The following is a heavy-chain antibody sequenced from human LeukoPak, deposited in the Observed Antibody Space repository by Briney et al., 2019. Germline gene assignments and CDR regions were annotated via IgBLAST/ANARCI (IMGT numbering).Heavy chain of an antibody. CDR3: ARDSGGYFDL. CDR1: GGSISSYY. D-gene: IGHD3-10*01. Sequence: SETLSLTCTVSGGSISSYYWSWIRQPPGKGLEWIGYIYYSGSTNYNPSLKSRVTISVDTSKNQFSLKLSSMTAADTAVYYCARDSGGYFDLWGRGTLVTVSS. J-gene: IGHJ2*01. V-gene: IGHV4-59*01. CDR2: IYYSGST.